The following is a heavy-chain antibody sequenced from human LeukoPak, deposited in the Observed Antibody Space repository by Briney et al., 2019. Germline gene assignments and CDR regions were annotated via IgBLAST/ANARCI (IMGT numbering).Heavy chain of an antibody. D-gene: IGHD3-10*01. CDR2: VSSTGSP. V-gene: IGHV4-39*01. CDR1: GDSISSIESY. J-gene: IGHJ2*01. Sequence: PSETLSLTCTVSGDSISSIESYWGWIRQPPGKQLEWIGSVSSTGSPYYNPSLESRVSFSMSASENHFSLFLNAVTAADTAVYYCARQSGVYYGSGSPLWGRGTLVTVSS. CDR3: ARQSGVYYGSGSPL.